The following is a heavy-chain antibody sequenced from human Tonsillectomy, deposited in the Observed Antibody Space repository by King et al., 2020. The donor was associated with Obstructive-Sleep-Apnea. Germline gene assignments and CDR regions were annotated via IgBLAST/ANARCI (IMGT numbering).Heavy chain of an antibody. CDR2: IRSKTYGGTT. Sequence: VKLVESGGGLVQPGRSLRLSCTASGFTFGDYAMSWFRQAPGKGLEWVGFIRSKTYGGTTEYAASVKGRFTISRDDSKSIAYLQMNSLKTEDTALYYCTRDLMNSGWYDYWGQGTLVTVSS. CDR1: GFTFGDYA. D-gene: IGHD6-19*01. V-gene: IGHV3-49*03. CDR3: TRDLMNSGWYDY. J-gene: IGHJ4*02.